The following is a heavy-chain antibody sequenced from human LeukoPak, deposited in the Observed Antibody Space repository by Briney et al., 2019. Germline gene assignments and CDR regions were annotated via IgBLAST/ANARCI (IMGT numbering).Heavy chain of an antibody. CDR1: GFTFSSYS. CDR3: ARGEVVVVPAALDY. D-gene: IGHD2-2*01. Sequence: GGSLRLTCAASGFTFSSYSMNWVRQAPGKGLEGVSAISSSSSYIYYADSVKGRFTISRDNAKNSLYLQMNSLRAEDTAVYYCARGEVVVVPAALDYWGQGTLVTVSS. CDR2: ISSSSSYI. J-gene: IGHJ4*02. V-gene: IGHV3-21*01.